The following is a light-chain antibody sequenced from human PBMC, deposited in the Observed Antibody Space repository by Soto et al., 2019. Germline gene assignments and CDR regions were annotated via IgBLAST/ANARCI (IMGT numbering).Light chain of an antibody. CDR1: QSVSTNS. J-gene: IGKJ4*01. V-gene: IGKV3-20*01. CDR2: GAS. CDR3: LQYGSSALT. Sequence: EIVLTQSPDTLSLSPGERATLSCRASQSVSTNSLAWYQQKPGQAPRPLIYGASSRATGTPDRFSGSGSGTDFTLTISRLEPEDFAVYYCLQYGSSALTFGGGTKVEIK.